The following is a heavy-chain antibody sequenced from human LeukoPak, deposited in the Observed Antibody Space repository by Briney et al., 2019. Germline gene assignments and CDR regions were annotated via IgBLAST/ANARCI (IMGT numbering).Heavy chain of an antibody. V-gene: IGHV4-59*01. J-gene: IGHJ6*03. CDR1: GGSISSYY. Sequence: PSETLSLTCTVSGGSISSYYWSWVRQPPGKGLEWIGYIYYSGSTNYNPSLTSRVTISVDPSTNQFSLKLSSVTAADTAVYYCARVGSGSLYYYYMDVWGKGTTVTISS. CDR2: IYYSGST. CDR3: ARVGSGSLYYYYMDV. D-gene: IGHD3-10*01.